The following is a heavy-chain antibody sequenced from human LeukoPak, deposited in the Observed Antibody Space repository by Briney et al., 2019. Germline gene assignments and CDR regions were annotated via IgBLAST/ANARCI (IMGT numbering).Heavy chain of an antibody. Sequence: SETLSLTCTVSGVSISSYYWSWIRQPPGKGLEWIGYIYYSGSTNYNPSLKSRVTISVDTSKNQFSLKLSSVTAADTAVYYCARSLYCGGDCSFPWGFDYWGQGTLVTVSS. D-gene: IGHD2-21*02. J-gene: IGHJ4*02. V-gene: IGHV4-59*08. CDR3: ARSLYCGGDCSFPWGFDY. CDR2: IYYSGST. CDR1: GVSISSYY.